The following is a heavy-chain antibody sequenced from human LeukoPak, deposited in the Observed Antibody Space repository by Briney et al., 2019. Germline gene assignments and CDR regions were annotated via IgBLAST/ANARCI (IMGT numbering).Heavy chain of an antibody. J-gene: IGHJ4*02. Sequence: ASVKVSCKASGYTFTSYGISWVRQAPGQGLEWMGWISAYNGNTNYAQKLQGRVTMTTDTSTSTAYMELRSLRSDDTAVYYCAKDSPYYDYVWGTGYYFDHWGQGTLVTVSS. CDR3: AKDSPYYDYVWGTGYYFDH. D-gene: IGHD3-16*01. CDR2: ISAYNGNT. CDR1: GYTFTSYG. V-gene: IGHV1-18*01.